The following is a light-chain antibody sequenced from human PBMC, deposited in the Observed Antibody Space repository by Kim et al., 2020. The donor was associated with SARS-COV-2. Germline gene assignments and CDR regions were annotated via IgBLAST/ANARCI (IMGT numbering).Light chain of an antibody. V-gene: IGLV3-25*03. Sequence: SARQTARITCSGDALPEKQTYWYQQKAGQAPLLLIYKDSERPSGIPGRFSGSSSGTTVTLTISGVQAEDDADYYCQSADGSGTYVFGTGTKVTVL. J-gene: IGLJ1*01. CDR3: QSADGSGTYV. CDR2: KDS. CDR1: ALPEKQ.